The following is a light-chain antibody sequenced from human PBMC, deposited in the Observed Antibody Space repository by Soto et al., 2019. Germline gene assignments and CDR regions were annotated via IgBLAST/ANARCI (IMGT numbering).Light chain of an antibody. Sequence: QSALTQPASVSGSPGQSITISCTGTNSDVGGYNYVSWYQQHPGKAPKLMIYDVSNRPSGVSNRFSGSKSGNTASLTISGLQAEDEADYYCSSYTSSSTVVFGGVTQLTVL. CDR3: SSYTSSSTVV. CDR1: NSDVGGYNY. V-gene: IGLV2-14*01. CDR2: DVS. J-gene: IGLJ2*01.